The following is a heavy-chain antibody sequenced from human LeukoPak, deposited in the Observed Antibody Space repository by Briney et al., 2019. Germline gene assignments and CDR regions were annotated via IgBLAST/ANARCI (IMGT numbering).Heavy chain of an antibody. CDR2: ISYDGSNK. CDR3: ARDPVPTTVTRRFDY. V-gene: IGHV3-30-3*01. J-gene: IGHJ4*02. D-gene: IGHD4-17*01. Sequence: QPGRSLRLSCAASGFTFSSYAMHWVRQAPGKGLEWVAVISYDGSNKYYADSVKGRFTISRDNSKNTLYLQMNSLRAEDTAVYYCARDPVPTTVTRRFDYWDQGTLVTVSS. CDR1: GFTFSSYA.